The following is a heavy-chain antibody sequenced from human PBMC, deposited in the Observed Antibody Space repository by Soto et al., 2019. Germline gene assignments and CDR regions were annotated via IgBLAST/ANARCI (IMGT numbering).Heavy chain of an antibody. Sequence: GGSLRLSCAASGFTFSDYYMSWIRQAPGKGLEWVSYISSSGSTIYYADSVKGRFTISRDNAKNSLYLQMNSLRAEDTAVYYCARDQDIVLVPAAMYGMDVWGQGTTVTVSS. CDR3: ARDQDIVLVPAAMYGMDV. V-gene: IGHV3-11*01. CDR1: GFTFSDYY. D-gene: IGHD2-2*01. J-gene: IGHJ6*02. CDR2: ISSSGSTI.